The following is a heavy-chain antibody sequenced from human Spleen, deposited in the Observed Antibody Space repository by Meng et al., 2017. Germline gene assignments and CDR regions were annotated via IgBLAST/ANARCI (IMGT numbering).Heavy chain of an antibody. J-gene: IGHJ4*02. Sequence: QVQLEQSGPEVEKPSPTLSVSCTVSGDSISSGGYYWSRIRKYPGKGLEGIGYIYHSGSTYYNPSLKSRVSISLAMSENQFSLKLTSVTAADTAVFYCARANLVRGIIDTWGQGTLVTVSS. CDR2: IYHSGST. CDR1: GDSISSGGYY. CDR3: ARANLVRGIIDT. V-gene: IGHV4-31*03. D-gene: IGHD3-10*01.